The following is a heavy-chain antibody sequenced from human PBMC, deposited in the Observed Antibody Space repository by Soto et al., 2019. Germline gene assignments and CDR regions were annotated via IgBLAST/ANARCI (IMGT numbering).Heavy chain of an antibody. CDR3: VKELRSGRNEREAYC. CDR1: GFSVSSSY. D-gene: IGHD6-25*01. CDR2: IYSGGTT. J-gene: IGHJ4*02. Sequence: EVQLVESGGGLVQPGGSLRLSCAASGFSVSSSYMSWVRQTPWKGLEWVSVIYSGGTTYYADSVKGRFTISRDDSRNTLFIQMNSLRVDDTAVYYCVKELRSGRNEREAYCWGQGTLVTVSS. V-gene: IGHV3-66*01.